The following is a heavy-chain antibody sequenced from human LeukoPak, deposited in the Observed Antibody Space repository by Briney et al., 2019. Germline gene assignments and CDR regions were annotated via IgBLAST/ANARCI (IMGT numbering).Heavy chain of an antibody. CDR2: ISSSSSYI. CDR1: GFTFNSYS. D-gene: IGHD4-17*01. J-gene: IGHJ3*02. V-gene: IGHV3-21*01. Sequence: GGSLRLSCAASGFTFNSYSMNWVRKAPGKGLEWVSSISSSSSYIYYADSVKGRFTISRDNAKNSLYLQMNSLRAEDTAVYYCARTSADYANDAFDIWGQGTMVTVSS. CDR3: ARTSADYANDAFDI.